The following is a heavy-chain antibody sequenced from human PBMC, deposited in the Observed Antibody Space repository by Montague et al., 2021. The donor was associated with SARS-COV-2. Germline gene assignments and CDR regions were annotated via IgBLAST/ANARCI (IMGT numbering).Heavy chain of an antibody. CDR1: GFTFGEYV. V-gene: IGHV3-9*01. D-gene: IGHD2/OR15-2a*01. J-gene: IGHJ4*02. Sequence: SLRLSCAASGFTFGEYVMHWVRQAPGKGLEWVASINWNSDTIGYSDSVKGRFTISRDNAKNSLYLQMNSLRTEDTALYYCAGAPPAGYYSNWYYFMLWGQGSLVTVSA. CDR3: AGAPPAGYYSNWYYFML. CDR2: INWNSDTI.